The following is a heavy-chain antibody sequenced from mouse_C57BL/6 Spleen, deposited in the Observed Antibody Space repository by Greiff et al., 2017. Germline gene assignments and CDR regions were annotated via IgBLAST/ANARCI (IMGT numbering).Heavy chain of an antibody. CDR3: SRTPGRASYYCNPYYFDY. CDR1: GYTFTSYW. Sequence: QVQLQQPGAELVMPGASVKLSCKASGYTFTSYWMHWVKQRPGQGLEWIGEIDPSDSYTNYNQKLKGKSTLTVDKSSSTAYMQLSSLTSADSAVYYCSRTPGRASYYCNPYYFDYWGQGTTLTVSS. D-gene: IGHD2-10*01. V-gene: IGHV1-69*01. CDR2: IDPSDSYT. J-gene: IGHJ2*01.